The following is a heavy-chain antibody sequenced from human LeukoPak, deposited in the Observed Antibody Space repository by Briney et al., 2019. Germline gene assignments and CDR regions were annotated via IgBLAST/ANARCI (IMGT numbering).Heavy chain of an antibody. Sequence: PSETLSLTGTVSGGSISSYYWSWIRQPPGKGLEWIGYIYYSGSTNYNPSLKSRVTISVDTSKNQISLKLTSVTAADTAVYYCARGGATYYDILAGFFDYWGQGTLVSVSS. CDR1: GGSISSYY. J-gene: IGHJ4*02. D-gene: IGHD3-9*01. V-gene: IGHV4-59*01. CDR3: ARGGATYYDILAGFFDY. CDR2: IYYSGST.